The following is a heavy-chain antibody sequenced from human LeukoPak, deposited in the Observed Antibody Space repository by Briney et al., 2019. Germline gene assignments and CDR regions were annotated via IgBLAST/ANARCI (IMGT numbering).Heavy chain of an antibody. D-gene: IGHD1-26*01. CDR3: AKDRDSGSYRGTFDY. Sequence: GGSLRLSCAASGFTFSPYGMHWVRQAPGKGLEWVAVISYDGSNKYYADSVKGRFTISRDNSKNTLYLQMNSLRAEDTAVYYCAKDRDSGSYRGTFDYWGQGTLVTVSS. J-gene: IGHJ4*02. CDR2: ISYDGSNK. V-gene: IGHV3-30*18. CDR1: GFTFSPYG.